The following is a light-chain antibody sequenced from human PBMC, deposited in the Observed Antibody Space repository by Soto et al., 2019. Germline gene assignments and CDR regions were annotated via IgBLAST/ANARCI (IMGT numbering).Light chain of an antibody. J-gene: IGKJ1*01. CDR1: QSISVW. CDR2: QAS. CDR3: QQHQTYST. V-gene: IGKV1-5*03. Sequence: DIHMTQSASTLSASVGDRVTITCRASQSISVWLAWYQQKPGKAPNLLIYQASRLESGVPSRFSGSASGTEFTLTISSLKPDDFATYYCQQHQTYSTFGQGTKVDIK.